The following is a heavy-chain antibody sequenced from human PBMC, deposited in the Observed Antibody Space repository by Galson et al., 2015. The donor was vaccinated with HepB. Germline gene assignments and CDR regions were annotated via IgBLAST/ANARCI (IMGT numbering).Heavy chain of an antibody. CDR3: ARARMGAHFYDY. D-gene: IGHD3-3*02. Sequence: SLRLSCAASGFTFSGYWMTWVHQPPGKGLEWVANIKQDESEKYYVDSVKGRFTISRDNAKNSLYLQMNSLRVEDTAVYYCARARMGAHFYDYWGQGTLVTVSS. CDR1: GFTFSGYW. V-gene: IGHV3-7*01. CDR2: IKQDESEK. J-gene: IGHJ4*02.